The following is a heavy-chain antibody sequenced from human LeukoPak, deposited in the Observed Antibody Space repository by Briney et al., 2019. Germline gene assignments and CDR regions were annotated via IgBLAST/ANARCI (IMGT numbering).Heavy chain of an antibody. D-gene: IGHD6-19*01. CDR2: IGTAGDT. Sequence: GGSLRLSCAAPGFTFSSYDMHWVRQATGKGLEWVSAIGTAGDTYYPGSVKGRFTISRENAKNSLYLQMNSLRAGDTAVYYCARADSSGWYGASIDYWGQGTLVTVSS. CDR1: GFTFSSYD. J-gene: IGHJ4*02. V-gene: IGHV3-13*01. CDR3: ARADSSGWYGASIDY.